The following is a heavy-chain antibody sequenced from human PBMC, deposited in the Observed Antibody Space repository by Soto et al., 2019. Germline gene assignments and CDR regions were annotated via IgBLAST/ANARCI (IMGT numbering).Heavy chain of an antibody. CDR3: ARAVTIFGVVTTPEAYYYCGMDV. CDR1: GFTFSSYG. CDR2: IWYDGSNK. V-gene: IGHV3-33*01. J-gene: IGHJ6*02. D-gene: IGHD3-3*01. Sequence: PGGSLRLSCAASGFTFSSYGMHWVRQAPGKGLEWVAVIWYDGSNKYYADSVKGRFTISRDNSKNTLYLQMNSLRAEDTAVYYCARAVTIFGVVTTPEAYYYCGMDVWGQGTTVTVSS.